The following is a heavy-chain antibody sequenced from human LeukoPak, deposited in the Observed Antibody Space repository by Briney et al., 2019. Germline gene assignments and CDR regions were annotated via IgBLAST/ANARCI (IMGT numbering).Heavy chain of an antibody. CDR1: GFTFSSYS. D-gene: IGHD3-3*01. CDR3: ARDMRFLERFHYYYMDV. Sequence: GGSLRLSCAASGFTFSSYSMNWVRQAPGKGLERVSYISSSSSTIYYADFVKGRFTISRDNAKNSLYLQMNSLRAEDTAVYYCARDMRFLERFHYYYMDVWGKGTTVTVSS. J-gene: IGHJ6*03. CDR2: ISSSSSTI. V-gene: IGHV3-48*01.